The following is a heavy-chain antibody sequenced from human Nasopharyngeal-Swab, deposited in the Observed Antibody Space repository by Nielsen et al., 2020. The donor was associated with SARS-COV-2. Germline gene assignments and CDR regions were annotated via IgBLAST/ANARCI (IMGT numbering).Heavy chain of an antibody. D-gene: IGHD3-10*01. J-gene: IGHJ4*02. Sequence: GESLKISCAASGFTFSSYSMNWVRQAPGKGLEWVAVISYDGSNKYYADSVKGRFTISRDNSKNTLYLQMNSLRAGDTAVYYCAKDRNPMVRGVTPLMNWGQGTLVTVSS. V-gene: IGHV3-30*18. CDR3: AKDRNPMVRGVTPLMN. CDR2: ISYDGSNK. CDR1: GFTFSSYS.